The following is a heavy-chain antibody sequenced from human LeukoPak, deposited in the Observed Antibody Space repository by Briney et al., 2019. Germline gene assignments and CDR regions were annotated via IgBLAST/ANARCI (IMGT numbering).Heavy chain of an antibody. CDR2: ISAYNGNT. D-gene: IGHD1-7*01. V-gene: IGHV1-18*01. J-gene: IGHJ4*02. Sequence: ASVKVSCKASGYTYTSYGISWVRQAPGQGLEWMGWISAYNGNTNYAQKLQGRVTMTTDTSTSTAYMELRSLRSDDTAVYYCARINWNYKDTDYWGQGTLVTVSS. CDR3: ARINWNYKDTDY. CDR1: GYTYTSYG.